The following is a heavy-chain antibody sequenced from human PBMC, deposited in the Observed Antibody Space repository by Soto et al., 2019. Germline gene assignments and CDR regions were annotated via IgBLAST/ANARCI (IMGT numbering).Heavy chain of an antibody. CDR1: GYSFTTYW. D-gene: IGHD4-4*01. V-gene: IGHV5-51*01. CDR3: ARHEQFYYYYYGMDV. CDR2: INPGDSDI. J-gene: IGHJ6*02. Sequence: GESLKISCKASGYSFTTYWIAWGRQIPGKGLEWMGIINPGDSDIRYSPSFQGQVTISADNSISTAYLQWSSLKASDTAMYYCARHEQFYYYYYGMDVWGQGTAVTVSS.